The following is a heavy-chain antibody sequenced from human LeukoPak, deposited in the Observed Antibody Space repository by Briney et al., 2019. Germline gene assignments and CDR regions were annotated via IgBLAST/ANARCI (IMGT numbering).Heavy chain of an antibody. D-gene: IGHD3-16*01. CDR2: INHSGSA. V-gene: IGHV4-34*01. Sequence: SETLSLTCAVYGGSFSGYYWSWIRQPPGKGLEWIGEINHSGSANYNPSLKSRVTISVDTSKNQFSPKLSSVTAADTAVYYCATLYYFDYWGQGTLVTVSS. CDR3: ATLYYFDY. CDR1: GGSFSGYY. J-gene: IGHJ4*02.